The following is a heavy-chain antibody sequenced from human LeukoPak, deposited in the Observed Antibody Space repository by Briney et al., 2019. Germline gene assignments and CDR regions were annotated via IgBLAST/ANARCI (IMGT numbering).Heavy chain of an antibody. CDR1: GFTFSSYG. D-gene: IGHD3-10*01. CDR2: IRYDGSNK. V-gene: IGHV3-30*02. Sequence: GGSLRLSCAASGFTFSSYGMHWVRQAPGKGLEWVAFIRYDGSNKYYADSVKGRFTISRDNSKNTLYLQMNSLRAEDTAVYYCARDSPGGYYGSGSYSYMDVWGKGTTVTVSS. CDR3: ARDSPGGYYGSGSYSYMDV. J-gene: IGHJ6*03.